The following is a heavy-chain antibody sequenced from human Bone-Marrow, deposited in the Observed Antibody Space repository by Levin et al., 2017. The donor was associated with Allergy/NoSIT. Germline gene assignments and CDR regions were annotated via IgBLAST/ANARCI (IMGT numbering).Heavy chain of an antibody. CDR2: INFNGIT. Sequence: PSQTLSLTCAVSGESFRGYFWTWIRQSPGQGLEWLGQINFNGITTYNPSLERRVVLSVDPTKRQFSLKLNYLTAADTAVYFCARGGEVPSQYYFDYWGQGTPVTVSS. CDR3: ARGGEVPSQYYFDY. J-gene: IGHJ4*02. D-gene: IGHD1-1*01. CDR1: GESFRGYF. V-gene: IGHV4-34*01.